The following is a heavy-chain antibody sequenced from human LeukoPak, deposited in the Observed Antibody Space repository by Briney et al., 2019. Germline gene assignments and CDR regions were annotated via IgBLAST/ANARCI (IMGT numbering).Heavy chain of an antibody. CDR2: ISWNSGSI. CDR1: GFTFEDYA. D-gene: IGHD4-11*01. J-gene: IGHJ4*02. CDR3: AKDIRPTGAVRGGFDY. Sequence: GGSLRLSCAASGFTFEDYAMHWVRQAPGKGLEGGSGISWNSGSIGYADSVKGRFTISRDNAKNSLYLQMNSLRAEDTALYYCAKDIRPTGAVRGGFDYWGQGTLVTVSS. V-gene: IGHV3-9*01.